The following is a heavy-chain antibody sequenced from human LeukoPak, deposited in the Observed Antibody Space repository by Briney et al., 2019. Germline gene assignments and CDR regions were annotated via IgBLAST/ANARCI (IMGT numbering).Heavy chain of an antibody. CDR2: IWYDGNNK. Sequence: TGGSLRLSCAASGFTFISYGMHWVRQAPGKGLECVAVIWYDGNNKYYADSVKGRFTISRDNSKNTLYLQMNSLRAEDTAVYYCARDLRGGALGDYWGQGTLVTVSS. J-gene: IGHJ4*02. D-gene: IGHD3-10*01. CDR1: GFTFISYG. CDR3: ARDLRGGALGDY. V-gene: IGHV3-33*01.